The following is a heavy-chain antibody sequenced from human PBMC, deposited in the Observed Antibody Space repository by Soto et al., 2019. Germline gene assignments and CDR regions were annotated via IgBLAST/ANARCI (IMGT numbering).Heavy chain of an antibody. Sequence: SETLSLTCAVSGGSISSGDYYWSWIRQPPGKGLEWIGYIYYSGSTYYNSSLKSRVTISVDTSKNQFSLKLSSVTAADTAVYYCARVGIDMTRVGINWFDPWGQGTLVTVSS. V-gene: IGHV4-30-4*01. CDR1: GGSISSGDYY. J-gene: IGHJ5*02. CDR2: IYYSGST. D-gene: IGHD4-4*01. CDR3: ARVGIDMTRVGINWFDP.